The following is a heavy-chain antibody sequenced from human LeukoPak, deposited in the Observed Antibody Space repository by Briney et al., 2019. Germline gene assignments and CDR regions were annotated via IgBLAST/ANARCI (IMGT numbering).Heavy chain of an antibody. CDR3: ARDISYGGFDY. CDR2: IYYSGST. CDR1: VGSISSYY. D-gene: IGHD5-18*01. Sequence: PSETLSLTCTVSVGSISSYYWSWIRQPPGKGLEWIGYIYYSGSTNYNPSLKSRVTISVDTSKNQFSLKLSSVTAADTAVYYCARDISYGGFDYWGQGTLVTVSS. J-gene: IGHJ4*02. V-gene: IGHV4-59*01.